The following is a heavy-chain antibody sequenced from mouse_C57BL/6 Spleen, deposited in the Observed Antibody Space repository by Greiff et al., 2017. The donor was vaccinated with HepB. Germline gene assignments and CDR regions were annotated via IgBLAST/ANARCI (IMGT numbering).Heavy chain of an antibody. CDR3: ARSLAITTVVADYFDY. D-gene: IGHD1-1*01. CDR2: IDPSDSET. CDR1: GYTFTSYW. Sequence: VQLQQPGAELVRAGSSVKLSCKASGYTFTSYWMHWVKQRPIQGLEWIGNIDPSDSETHYNQKFKDKATLTVDKSSSTAYMQLSSLTSEDSAVYYCARSLAITTVVADYFDYWGQGTTLTVSS. V-gene: IGHV1-52*01. J-gene: IGHJ2*01.